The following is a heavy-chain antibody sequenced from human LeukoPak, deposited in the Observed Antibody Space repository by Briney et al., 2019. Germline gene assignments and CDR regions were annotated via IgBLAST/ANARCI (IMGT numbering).Heavy chain of an antibody. Sequence: GGSLRLSWAASGFTFSSYAMRWVRQAPGKGLEWVSAISGSGGSTYYADSVEGRFTISRDNSKNTLSPQMNRMTAEDTAVSYCATGTLLRYSDWFFPPNAFDIWGHGTMVTVSS. CDR3: ATGTLLRYSDWFFPPNAFDI. D-gene: IGHD3-9*01. V-gene: IGHV3-23*01. CDR1: GFTFSSYA. CDR2: ISGSGGST. J-gene: IGHJ3*02.